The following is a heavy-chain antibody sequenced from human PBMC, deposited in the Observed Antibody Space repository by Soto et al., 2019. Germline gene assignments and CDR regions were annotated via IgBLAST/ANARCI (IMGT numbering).Heavy chain of an antibody. J-gene: IGHJ4*02. CDR1: GVSTSNHY. V-gene: IGHV4-59*11. CDR3: ARGGGSPYHDHEFDY. Sequence: SETLSLTSSVSGVSTSNHYWTWIRKPPGLGPEWIGCIYYRGTTNCNDSFNSRVTISVDTSKNQLSLKLSSVTTADTAVYYCARGGGSPYHDHEFDYWGQGILVTVS. D-gene: IGHD2-2*01. CDR2: IYYRGTT.